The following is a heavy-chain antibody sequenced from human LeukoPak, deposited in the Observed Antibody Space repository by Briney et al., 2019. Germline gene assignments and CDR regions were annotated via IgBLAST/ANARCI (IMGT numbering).Heavy chain of an antibody. CDR1: GGSISSNSCY. V-gene: IGHV4-39*01. CDR2: IYYSGST. J-gene: IGHJ4*02. Sequence: SETLSLTCTVSGGSISSNSCYWGWIRQPPGKGLEWIGSIYYSGSTYYNPSLKSRVTISVDTSKNQFSLKLSSVTAADTAVYYCARHPDGYLTWSDYWGLGTLVTVSS. CDR3: ARHPDGYLTWSDY. D-gene: IGHD5-24*01.